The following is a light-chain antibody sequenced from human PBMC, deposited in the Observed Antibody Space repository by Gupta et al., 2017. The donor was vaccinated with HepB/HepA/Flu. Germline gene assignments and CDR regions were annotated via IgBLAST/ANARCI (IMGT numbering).Light chain of an antibody. Sequence: DIQMTQSTSSLSASVRDRVTITCRASQGSRNDLGWYQHKPGKAPKRLIYAASSLQSGVPSRFSGSGSGTXFTLTIXSLQPEDFATYYCQQHNSYPMTFGXGTKVEIK. CDR3: QQHNSYPMT. J-gene: IGKJ1*01. CDR1: QGSRND. V-gene: IGKV1-17*01. CDR2: AAS.